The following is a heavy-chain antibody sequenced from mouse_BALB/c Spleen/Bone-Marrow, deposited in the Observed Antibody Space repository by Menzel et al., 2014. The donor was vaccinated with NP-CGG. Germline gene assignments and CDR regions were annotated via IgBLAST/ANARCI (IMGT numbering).Heavy chain of an antibody. CDR3: ARPGLNYYASRYFDV. Sequence: VQLQQSGGGLVQPGGSLKLSCAASGFDFSRCWMSWVRQAPGKGLEWIGEINPDSSTINYTPSLKDKFIISRDNAKNTLYLQMSKVRSEDTALYYCARPGLNYYASRYFDVWGAGTTVTVSS. V-gene: IGHV4-1*02. D-gene: IGHD1-1*01. CDR2: INPDSSTI. J-gene: IGHJ1*01. CDR1: GFDFSRCW.